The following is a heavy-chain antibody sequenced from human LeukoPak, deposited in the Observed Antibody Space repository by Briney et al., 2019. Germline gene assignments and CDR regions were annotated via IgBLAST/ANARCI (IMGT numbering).Heavy chain of an antibody. CDR1: GFTFSSYT. J-gene: IGHJ4*02. V-gene: IGHV3-30-3*01. Sequence: PGRSLRLSCAASGFTFSSYTMHWVRQAPGKGLEWVAFISFDGSNKYFADSVKGRFTISRDNSKNTLYLQMNSLRAEDTAVYYCARQPDDFSGWNNGQDFFDYWGQGTLVTVSS. CDR2: ISFDGSNK. D-gene: IGHD6-19*01. CDR3: ARQPDDFSGWNNGQDFFDY.